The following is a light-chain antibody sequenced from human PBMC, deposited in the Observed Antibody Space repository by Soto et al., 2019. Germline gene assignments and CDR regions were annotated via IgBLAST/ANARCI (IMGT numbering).Light chain of an antibody. V-gene: IGKV1-5*01. CDR2: GAS. CDR1: QSISYY. Sequence: DIQLTHSPPTLSASVGDRVTITCRASQSISYYLAWYQQMPGKAPKLLIYGASSLQSGVPSRFSGSGSGTEFTLTISSLQPDDFAAYFCQHHNSYSQTFGQGTKVEIK. J-gene: IGKJ1*01. CDR3: QHHNSYSQT.